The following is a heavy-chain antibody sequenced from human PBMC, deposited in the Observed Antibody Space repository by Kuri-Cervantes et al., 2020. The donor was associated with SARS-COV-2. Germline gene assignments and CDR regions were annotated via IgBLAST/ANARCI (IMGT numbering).Heavy chain of an antibody. CDR1: GDSVSSKIAA. J-gene: IGHJ5*02. Sequence: LRLSCAISGDSVSSKIAAWNWIRQSPSRGLEWLGRTYYRYKWYDDYAVSVKSRISINPDTSKNQFSLHLNSVTPEDTAVYYCARGTNWPPDGWFDPWGQGTLVTVSS. D-gene: IGHD7-27*01. CDR3: ARGTNWPPDGWFDP. V-gene: IGHV6-1*01. CDR2: TYYRYKWYD.